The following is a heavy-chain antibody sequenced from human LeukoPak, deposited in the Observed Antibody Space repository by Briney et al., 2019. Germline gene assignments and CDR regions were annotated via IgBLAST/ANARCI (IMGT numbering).Heavy chain of an antibody. V-gene: IGHV3-74*01. CDR1: GFSISTYW. CDR2: INPDGSTT. CDR3: ARYRFVVGATDSFDI. Sequence: GGSLRLSCAASGFSISTYWIHWVRQAPGKGLVWVSRINPDGSTTYYADSVKGRITISRDNAKNSLYLHMNSLRAEDTAVYYCARYRFVVGATDSFDIWGQGTMVTVSS. J-gene: IGHJ3*02. D-gene: IGHD1-26*01.